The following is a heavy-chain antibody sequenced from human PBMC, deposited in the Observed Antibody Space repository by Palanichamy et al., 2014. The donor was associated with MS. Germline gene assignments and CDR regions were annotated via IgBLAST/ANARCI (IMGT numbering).Heavy chain of an antibody. J-gene: IGHJ6*02. CDR2: ISHDGDNK. Sequence: QVQLVESGGGVVQPGGSLRLSCAASGFTFSTYAIHWVRQAPGKGLEWVTIISHDGDNKYYADSVKGRFTLSRDNSKNTLYLQMNSLRPEDTAVYYCARDGIEPPYYYYGMDVWGQGTTVTVSS. D-gene: IGHD5-18*01. CDR1: GFTFSTYA. V-gene: IGHV3-30-3*01. CDR3: ARDGIEPPYYYYGMDV.